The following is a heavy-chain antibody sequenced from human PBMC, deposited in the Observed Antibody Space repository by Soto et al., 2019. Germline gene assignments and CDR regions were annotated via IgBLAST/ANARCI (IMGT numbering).Heavy chain of an antibody. CDR2: IYPGDSRT. CDR3: ARLAMWSRYSSGGFDY. V-gene: IGHV5-51*01. J-gene: IGHJ4*02. D-gene: IGHD6-19*01. CDR1: GYSFTTYW. Sequence: GESLKISCKGSGYSFTTYWIAWVRQMPGKGLEWMGIIYPGDSRTTYSPSFQGQVIISADKSISTAYLQWSSLKASDTAMYYCARLAMWSRYSSGGFDYWGQGTLVTVSS.